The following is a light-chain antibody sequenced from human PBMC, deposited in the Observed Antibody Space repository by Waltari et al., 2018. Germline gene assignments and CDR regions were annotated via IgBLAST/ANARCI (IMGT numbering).Light chain of an antibody. CDR1: QDIRNN. J-gene: IGKJ3*01. CDR2: EAS. Sequence: DIQMTQSPSSLSASVGERVTITCQANQDIRNNLNWYQQKPGKAPNLLIFEASTLETGVPSRFSGSGFGRDFSFTISILQSEDIATYFCQQSNNLPVTFGPGTKVHIK. V-gene: IGKV1-33*01. CDR3: QQSNNLPVT.